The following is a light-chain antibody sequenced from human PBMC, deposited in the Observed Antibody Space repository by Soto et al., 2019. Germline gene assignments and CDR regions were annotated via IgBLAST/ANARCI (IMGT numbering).Light chain of an antibody. CDR3: QQCYNTPYT. V-gene: IGKV1-5*03. CDR1: QTISSW. Sequence: DLPMTQSPSTLSGSVGDRVTITCRASQTISSWLAWYQQKPGKAPKLLIYKASTLKSGVPSRFSGSGSGTDFTLTISSLQAEDVAVYYCQQCYNTPYTLGQGTKVDIK. J-gene: IGKJ2*01. CDR2: KAS.